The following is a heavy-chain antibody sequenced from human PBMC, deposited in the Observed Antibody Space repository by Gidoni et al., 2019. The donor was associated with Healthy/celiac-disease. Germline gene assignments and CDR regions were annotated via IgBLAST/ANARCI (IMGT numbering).Heavy chain of an antibody. CDR3: ARQYCGGDCYVDY. V-gene: IGHV5-51*01. CDR2: IYPGDSDT. Sequence: SFTSYWIGWVRQMPGKGLEWMGIIYPGDSDTRYSPSFQGQVTISADKSISTAYLQWSSLKASDTAMYYCARQYCGGDCYVDYWGQGTLVTVSS. D-gene: IGHD2-21*02. J-gene: IGHJ4*02. CDR1: SFTSYW.